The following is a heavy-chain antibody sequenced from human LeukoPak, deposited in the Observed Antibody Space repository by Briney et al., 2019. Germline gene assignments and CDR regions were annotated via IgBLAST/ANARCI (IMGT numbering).Heavy chain of an antibody. J-gene: IGHJ4*02. V-gene: IGHV4-31*03. Sequence: TSQTLSLTCTVSGGSISSDSYYWSWIRQHPGQGLEWIGYIYYSGSTYYNPSLKSRVTISVDTSKSQFSLKLSSVTAADTAVYYCARDYYFDYWGQGTLVTVSS. CDR2: IYYSGST. CDR1: GGSISSDSYY. CDR3: ARDYYFDY.